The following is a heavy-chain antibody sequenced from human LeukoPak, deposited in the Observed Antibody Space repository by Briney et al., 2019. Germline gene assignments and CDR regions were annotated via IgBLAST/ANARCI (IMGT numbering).Heavy chain of an antibody. Sequence: GASVKVSCKASGYTFTGYYMHWVRQAPGQGLEWMGWINPNSGGTNYAQKFEGRVTMTRDTSISTAYMELSRPRSDDTAVYYCARAYSYGYAFDYWGQGTLVTVSS. J-gene: IGHJ4*02. D-gene: IGHD5-18*01. CDR1: GYTFTGYY. CDR2: INPNSGGT. V-gene: IGHV1-2*02. CDR3: ARAYSYGYAFDY.